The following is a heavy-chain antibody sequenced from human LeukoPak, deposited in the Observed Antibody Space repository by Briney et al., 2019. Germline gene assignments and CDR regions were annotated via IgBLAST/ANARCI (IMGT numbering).Heavy chain of an antibody. CDR3: AHATDCGGDCYPYNFDY. V-gene: IGHV2-5*02. D-gene: IGHD2-21*02. CDR1: GFSLSTSGVG. CDR2: IYWDDDK. Sequence: GSGPTLVKPTQTLTLTCTFSGFSLSTSGVGVGWIRQPPGKALEWLALIYWDDDKRYSPSLKSRLTITKDTSKNQVVLTMTNMDPVDTATYYCAHATDCGGDCYPYNFDYWGQGTLVTVSS. J-gene: IGHJ4*02.